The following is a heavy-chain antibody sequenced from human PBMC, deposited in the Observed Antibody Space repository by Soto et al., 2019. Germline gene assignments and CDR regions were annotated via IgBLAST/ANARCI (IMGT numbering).Heavy chain of an antibody. CDR1: GFTFSSYS. D-gene: IGHD6-19*01. CDR2: ISSSSSYI. Sequence: GGSLRLSCAASGFTFSSYSMNWVRQAPGKGLEWVSSISSSSSYIYYADSVKGRFTISRDNAKNSLYLQMNSLRAEDTAVYYCARVLEYSSGWYSYFAYWGQGTPVTVSS. CDR3: ARVLEYSSGWYSYFAY. J-gene: IGHJ4*02. V-gene: IGHV3-21*01.